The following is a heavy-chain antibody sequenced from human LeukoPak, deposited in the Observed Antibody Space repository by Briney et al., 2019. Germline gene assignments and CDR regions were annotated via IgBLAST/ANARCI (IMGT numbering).Heavy chain of an antibody. CDR1: GYTFTSYD. V-gene: IGHV1-8*01. CDR3: ARVGEYCSGGSCYSVRYFQH. CDR2: MNPNSGNT. D-gene: IGHD2-15*01. J-gene: IGHJ1*01. Sequence: ASVEVSCKASGYTFTSYDINWVRQATGQGLEWMGWMNPNSGNTGYAQKFQGRVTMTRNTSISTAYMELSSLRSEDTAVYYCARVGEYCSGGSCYSVRYFQHWGQGTLVTVSS.